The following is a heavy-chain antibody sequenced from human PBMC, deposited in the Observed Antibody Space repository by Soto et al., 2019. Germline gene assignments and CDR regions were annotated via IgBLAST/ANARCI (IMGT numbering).Heavy chain of an antibody. Sequence: PSETLSLTCTVSGASISSSTYYWGWIRQPPGKGLEWIGSIYYSGSTYYNPSLKSRVTISVDTSKNQFSLKLSSMTAADTAVYYCARVPEFTYGHYFDYWGQGTLVTVSS. J-gene: IGHJ4*02. CDR3: ARVPEFTYGHYFDY. CDR1: GASISSSTYY. V-gene: IGHV4-39*02. CDR2: IYYSGST. D-gene: IGHD3-10*01.